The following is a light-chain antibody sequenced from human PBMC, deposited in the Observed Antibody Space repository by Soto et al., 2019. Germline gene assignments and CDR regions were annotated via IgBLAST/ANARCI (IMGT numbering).Light chain of an antibody. CDR1: SSDVGGYNY. CDR3: SSYTSSSGLAV. CDR2: EVS. Sequence: QSALTQPASVSGSPGQSITISCTGTSSDVGGYNYVSWYQQHPGKAPKLMIYEVSNRPSGVSNRFSGSKSGNTASLTISGLQAEDEADYYCSSYTSSSGLAVFGGGTKLTVL. V-gene: IGLV2-14*01. J-gene: IGLJ2*01.